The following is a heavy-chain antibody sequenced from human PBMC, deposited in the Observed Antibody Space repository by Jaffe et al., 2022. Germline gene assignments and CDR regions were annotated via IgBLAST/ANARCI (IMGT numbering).Heavy chain of an antibody. Sequence: EVQLVESGGGLVQPGRSLRLSCTASGFTFGDYAMSWVRQAPGKGLEWVGFIRSKAYGGTTEYAASVKGRFTISRDDSKSIAYLQMNSLKTEDTAVYYCTSLVYPSYDYVWGSYRHNYYYYMDVWGKGTTVTVSS. CDR3: TSLVYPSYDYVWGSYRHNYYYYMDV. V-gene: IGHV3-49*04. D-gene: IGHD3-16*02. CDR2: IRSKAYGGTT. J-gene: IGHJ6*03. CDR1: GFTFGDYA.